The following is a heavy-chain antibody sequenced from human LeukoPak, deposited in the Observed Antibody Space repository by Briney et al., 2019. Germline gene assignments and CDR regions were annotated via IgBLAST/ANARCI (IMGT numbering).Heavy chain of an antibody. D-gene: IGHD3-22*01. Sequence: SGTLSLTCAVSGGSISSSNWWSWVRQPPGKGLEWIGEIYHSGSTNYNPSLKSRVTISVDKSKNQFSLKLSSVTAADTAVYYCSVHDYDSSGHPVSSLDIWGQGTMVTVSS. CDR1: GGSISSSNW. CDR2: IYHSGST. V-gene: IGHV4-4*02. J-gene: IGHJ3*02. CDR3: SVHDYDSSGHPVSSLDI.